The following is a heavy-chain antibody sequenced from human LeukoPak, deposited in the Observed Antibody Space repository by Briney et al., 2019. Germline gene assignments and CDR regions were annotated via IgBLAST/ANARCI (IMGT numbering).Heavy chain of an antibody. J-gene: IGHJ4*02. CDR1: GGSISSSSYY. Sequence: SETLSLTCTVSGGSISSSSYYWGWIRQPPGKGLEWIGSIYYSGSTYYNPSLKSRVTISVDTSKNQFSLKLSSVTAADTAVYYCARDSGGSGVDYWGQGTLVTVSS. D-gene: IGHD3-10*01. CDR3: ARDSGGSGVDY. CDR2: IYYSGST. V-gene: IGHV4-39*07.